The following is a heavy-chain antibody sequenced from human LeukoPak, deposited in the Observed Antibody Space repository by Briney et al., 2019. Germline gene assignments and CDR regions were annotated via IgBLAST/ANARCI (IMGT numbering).Heavy chain of an antibody. J-gene: IGHJ4*02. Sequence: LRLSCAASGFTFDDYAMHRVRQAPGKGLEWVSGISWNSGSIGYADSVKGRFTISRDNAKNSLYLQMNSLRAEDTALYYCAKDIVGYYDSSGYLDYWGQGTLVTVSS. V-gene: IGHV3-9*01. CDR3: AKDIVGYYDSSGYLDY. CDR1: GFTFDDYA. D-gene: IGHD3-22*01. CDR2: ISWNSGSI.